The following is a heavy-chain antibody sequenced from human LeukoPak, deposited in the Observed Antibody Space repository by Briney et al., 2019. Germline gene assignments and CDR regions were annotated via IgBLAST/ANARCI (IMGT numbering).Heavy chain of an antibody. V-gene: IGHV7-4-1*02. D-gene: IGHD6-6*01. CDR3: ARYLVAARSCAFDI. CDR1: GYTFTSYA. Sequence: ASVKVSCKASGYTFTSYAMNWVRQAPGQGLEWMGWINTNTGNPTYAQGFTGRFVFSLDTSVSTAYLQISSLKAEDTAVYYCARYLVAARSCAFDIWGQGTMVTVSS. J-gene: IGHJ3*02. CDR2: INTNTGNP.